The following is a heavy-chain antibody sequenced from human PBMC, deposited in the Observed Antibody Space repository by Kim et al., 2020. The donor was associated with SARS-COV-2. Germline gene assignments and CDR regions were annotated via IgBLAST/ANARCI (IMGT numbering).Heavy chain of an antibody. D-gene: IGHD3-22*01. J-gene: IGHJ3*02. Sequence: GASLKISCKGSGYSFTSYWIGWVRQMPGKGLEWMGIIYPGDSDTRYSPSFQGQVTISADKSISTAYLQWSSLKASDTAMYYCARHAYYDIADYAFDIWGQGTMVTVSS. CDR2: IYPGDSDT. CDR3: ARHAYYDIADYAFDI. CDR1: GYSFTSYW. V-gene: IGHV5-51*01.